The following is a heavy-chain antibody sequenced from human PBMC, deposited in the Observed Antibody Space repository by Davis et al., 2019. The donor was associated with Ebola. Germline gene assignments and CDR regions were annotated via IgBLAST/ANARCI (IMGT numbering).Heavy chain of an antibody. CDR2: IIPIFGTA. CDR1: GGTFSSYA. J-gene: IGHJ4*02. CDR3: ARDYGDYGFDY. V-gene: IGHV1-69*05. Sequence: AASVKVSCKASGGTFSSYAISWVRQAPGQGLEWMGGIIPIFGTANYAQKLQGRVTMTTDTSTSTAYMELRSLRSDDTAVYYCARDYGDYGFDYWGQGTLVTVSS. D-gene: IGHD4-17*01.